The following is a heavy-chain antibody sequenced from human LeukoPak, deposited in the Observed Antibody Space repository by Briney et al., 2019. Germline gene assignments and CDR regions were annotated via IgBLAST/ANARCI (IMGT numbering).Heavy chain of an antibody. CDR1: GFTFRSYA. Sequence: PGGSLRLSCAASGFTFRSYAMQRVREAPGKGLECVAVMSYDGKKKNYADCVKGRFTISRDNSKNTLYLQMNSLRAEDTAMYYCSRDNNADYWGQGTLVTVSS. CDR3: SRDNNADY. V-gene: IGHV3-30*04. D-gene: IGHD2-8*01. CDR2: MSYDGKKK. J-gene: IGHJ4*02.